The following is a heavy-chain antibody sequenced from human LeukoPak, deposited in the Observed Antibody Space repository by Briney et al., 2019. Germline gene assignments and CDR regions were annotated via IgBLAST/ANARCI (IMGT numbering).Heavy chain of an antibody. CDR2: ISGSGDST. Sequence: PGGSLRLSCAASGFTLSSYAMSWVRQAPGKGLEWVSAISGSGDSTYYGDSVKGRFTISRDNSKNTLYLQMNSLRAEDTAVYYYAKTRPLDSSSWSHGDYWGQGTLVTVSS. CDR1: GFTLSSYA. D-gene: IGHD6-13*01. J-gene: IGHJ4*02. V-gene: IGHV3-23*01. CDR3: AKTRPLDSSSWSHGDY.